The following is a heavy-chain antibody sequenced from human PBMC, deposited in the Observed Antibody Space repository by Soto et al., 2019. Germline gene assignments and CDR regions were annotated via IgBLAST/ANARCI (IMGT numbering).Heavy chain of an antibody. CDR2: MNPNSGNT. D-gene: IGHD3-3*01. J-gene: IGHJ6*03. CDR1: GYTFTSYD. V-gene: IGHV1-8*01. Sequence: GASVKVSCKASGYTFTSYDINWVRQATGQGLEWMGWMNPNSGNTGYAQKFQGRVTMTRDTSMSTAYMELSSLRSEDTAVYYCARGYEKSYDFWSGYRGRYYYYYMDVWGKGTTVTVSS. CDR3: ARGYEKSYDFWSGYRGRYYYYYMDV.